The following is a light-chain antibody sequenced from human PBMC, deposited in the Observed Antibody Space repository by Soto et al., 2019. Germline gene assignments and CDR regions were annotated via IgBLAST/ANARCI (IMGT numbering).Light chain of an antibody. CDR2: TGS. J-gene: IGKJ4*01. V-gene: IGKV1-12*01. Sequence: DIQMTQSPSSVSASVGDRVSITCRASQGISSWLAWYQQKPGRAPKLLIYTGSSLRSGVPSRLSGTGSGTDFTLTISSLEPEDVAPYYCQQANSFPLPFGGGTKVEIK. CDR1: QGISSW. CDR3: QQANSFPLP.